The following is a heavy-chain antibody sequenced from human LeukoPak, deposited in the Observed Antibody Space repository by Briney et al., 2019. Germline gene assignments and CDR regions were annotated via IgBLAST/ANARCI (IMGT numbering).Heavy chain of an antibody. D-gene: IGHD3-22*01. CDR1: GGSFSGYY. J-gene: IGHJ4*02. CDR3: ARDRFTMISEFDY. V-gene: IGHV3-11*04. Sequence: LSLTCAVYGGSFSGYYWSWIRQPPGKGLEWVSYISSSGSTIYYVDSVKGRFTISRDNAKNSLYLQMNSLRAEDTAVYYCARDRFTMISEFDYWGQGTLVTVSS. CDR2: ISSSGSTI.